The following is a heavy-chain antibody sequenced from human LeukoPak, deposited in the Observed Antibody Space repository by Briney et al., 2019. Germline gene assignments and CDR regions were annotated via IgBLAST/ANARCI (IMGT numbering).Heavy chain of an antibody. J-gene: IGHJ6*02. D-gene: IGHD4-17*01. CDR3: ARGRSFYYYYGMDV. V-gene: IGHV4-30-2*01. CDR2: IFHSGTT. Sequence: SETLSLTCAVSGGSISSGDYSWSWIRQPPGKGLEWIGYIFHSGTTYYNPSLKSRVTISVDRSKKQFSLNLSSVTAADTAVYYCARGRSFYYYYGMDVWGQGTTVTVSS. CDR1: GGSISSGDYS.